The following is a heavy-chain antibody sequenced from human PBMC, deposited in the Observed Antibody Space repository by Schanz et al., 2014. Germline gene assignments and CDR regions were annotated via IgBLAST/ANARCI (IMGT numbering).Heavy chain of an antibody. CDR1: GFTFSSYA. CDR3: ARDGEAAAGCDY. J-gene: IGHJ4*02. V-gene: IGHV3-23*01. D-gene: IGHD6-13*01. CDR2: ISGSGGST. Sequence: EVQLLESGGGLVQPGGSLRLSCAASGFTFSSYAMTWVRQAPGMGLEWVSAISGSGGSTYYADSVKGRFTISRDNFKGALYLQMSSLRAEDTAVYYCARDGEAAAGCDYWGQGTLVTVSS.